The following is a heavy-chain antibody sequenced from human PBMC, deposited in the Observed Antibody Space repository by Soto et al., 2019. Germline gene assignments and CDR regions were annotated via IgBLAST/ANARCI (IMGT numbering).Heavy chain of an antibody. J-gene: IGHJ6*02. CDR3: ARGPRAPPPHDYGMDV. V-gene: IGHV3-23*01. Sequence: EVQLLESGGGLVQPGGSLRISCAASGFTFSSYVMNWVRQAPGKGLEWVSGIRGSGGDTFYADSVKCRFTISRDNSKNTLYLQMNSLRADDTAVYYCARGPRAPPPHDYGMDVWGQGTTVTVSS. CDR1: GFTFSSYV. CDR2: IRGSGGDT.